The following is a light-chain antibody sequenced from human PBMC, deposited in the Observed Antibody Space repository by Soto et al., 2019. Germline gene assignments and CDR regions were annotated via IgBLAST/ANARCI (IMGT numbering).Light chain of an antibody. CDR3: QHYDNWPPWT. J-gene: IGKJ1*01. V-gene: IGKV3-15*01. Sequence: EIIMTQSPATLSVSPGDRDTLSCRASQSVSNNLAWYQQKPGQAPRLLIYGASTRANDIPARFSGSGSGTEFTLTIRSLQSEDIAVYYCQHYDNWPPWTFGQGTKVDIK. CDR1: QSVSNN. CDR2: GAS.